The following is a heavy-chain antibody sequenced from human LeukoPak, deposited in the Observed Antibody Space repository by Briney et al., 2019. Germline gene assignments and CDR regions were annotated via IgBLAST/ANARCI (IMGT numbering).Heavy chain of an antibody. V-gene: IGHV3-23*01. D-gene: IGHD4-17*01. CDR2: ISGSGGST. CDR3: AKSGGDYLYFFDY. CDR1: GFTFSSYG. J-gene: IGHJ4*02. Sequence: GGSLRLSCAASGFTFSSYGMSWVRQAPGKGLEWVSAISGSGGSTYYADSVKGRFIISRDNSKNTLYLQMSSLRAEDTAVYFCAKSGGDYLYFFDYWGQGTLVTVSS.